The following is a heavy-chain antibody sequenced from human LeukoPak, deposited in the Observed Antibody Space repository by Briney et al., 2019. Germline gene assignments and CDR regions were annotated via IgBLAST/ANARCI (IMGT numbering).Heavy chain of an antibody. CDR2: ISGNGGST. CDR1: GFTFSSYA. D-gene: IGHD3-22*01. J-gene: IGHJ4*02. V-gene: IGHV3-23*01. Sequence: GGSLRLSCAASGFTFSSYAMSWVRQAPGKGLEWVSAISGNGGSTYYADSVKGRFTISRDNSKNTLYLQMNSLRAEDTAVYYCAKGKTYYYDSSGYSDPLDYWGQGTLVTVSS. CDR3: AKGKTYYYDSSGYSDPLDY.